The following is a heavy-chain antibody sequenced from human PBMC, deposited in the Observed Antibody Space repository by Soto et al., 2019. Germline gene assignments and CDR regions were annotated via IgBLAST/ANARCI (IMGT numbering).Heavy chain of an antibody. CDR3: ARYITVGVRVFDY. CDR2: LSFGSVNT. CDR1: GFTFSSYV. J-gene: IGHJ4*02. V-gene: IGHV3-23*01. Sequence: GGSLRLSCAASGFTFSSYVMTWVRQAPGEGLEWVSTLSFGSVNTYYADSVKGRFTVSRDDSKNTLYLQMNSLRAEDTAVYYCARYITVGVRVFDYWGQGTLVTVSS. D-gene: IGHD6-19*01.